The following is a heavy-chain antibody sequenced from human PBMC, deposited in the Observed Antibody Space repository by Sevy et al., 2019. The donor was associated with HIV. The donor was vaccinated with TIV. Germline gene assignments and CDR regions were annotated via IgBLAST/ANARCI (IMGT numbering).Heavy chain of an antibody. D-gene: IGHD3-22*01. J-gene: IGHJ3*02. Sequence: ASVKVSCKASGYTFTGYYMHWVRQAPGQGLEWMGWINPNSGGTNYAQTFQGRVTMTRDTSISTAYMELSRLRSDDTAVYYCARDREYHYDSSGYYYAAAFDIWGQGTMVTVSS. CDR1: GYTFTGYY. CDR2: INPNSGGT. CDR3: ARDREYHYDSSGYYYAAAFDI. V-gene: IGHV1-2*02.